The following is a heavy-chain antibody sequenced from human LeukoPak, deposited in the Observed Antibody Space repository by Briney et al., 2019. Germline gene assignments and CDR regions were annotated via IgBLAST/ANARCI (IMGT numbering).Heavy chain of an antibody. CDR1: GYTFTSYD. D-gene: IGHD2-2*02. CDR2: MNPNSGNT. CDR3: ARGARYCSSTSCYTHYYYYGMDV. Sequence: ASVKVSCKASGYTFTSYDINWVRQATGQGLEWMGWMNPNSGNTGYAQKFQGRVTITRNTSISTAYMELSSLRSEDTAVYYCARGARYCSSTSCYTHYYYYGMDVWGQGTTVTVSS. J-gene: IGHJ6*02. V-gene: IGHV1-8*01.